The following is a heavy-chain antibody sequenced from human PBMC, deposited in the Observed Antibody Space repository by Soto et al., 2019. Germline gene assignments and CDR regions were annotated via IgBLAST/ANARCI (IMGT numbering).Heavy chain of an antibody. Sequence: GGSLRLSCAASGFTFSMYWMHWVRQVPGKGPEWVSRINDDGISTNYADSVKGRFTISRDNAKNTLYLQMNALRAEDTAVYYCTRGPRSTSTGTGAFWGQGTLVTVSS. CDR2: INDDGIST. J-gene: IGHJ4*02. CDR3: TRGPRSTSTGTGAF. D-gene: IGHD1-1*01. CDR1: GFTFSMYW. V-gene: IGHV3-74*01.